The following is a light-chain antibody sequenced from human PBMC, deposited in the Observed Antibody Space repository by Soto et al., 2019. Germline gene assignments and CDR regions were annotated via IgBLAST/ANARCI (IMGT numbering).Light chain of an antibody. CDR2: DAF. Sequence: DIQMTQSPSSLSAFVGDSITITCQASQDIKNYLNWYQHKPGKAPKLLIYDAFKSDTGVPSRFSGSGSGTDFTFTSNNLQPEDIATYFCQQYDSLPPTFGGGTRV. V-gene: IGKV1-33*01. J-gene: IGKJ4*01. CDR3: QQYDSLPPT. CDR1: QDIKNY.